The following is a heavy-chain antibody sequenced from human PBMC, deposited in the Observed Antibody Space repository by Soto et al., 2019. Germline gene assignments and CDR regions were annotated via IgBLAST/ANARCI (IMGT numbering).Heavy chain of an antibody. CDR2: IVVGSGNT. CDR3: AAGHEQQLLWGDYYGMDV. D-gene: IGHD6-13*01. Sequence: QMQLVQSGPEVKKPGTSVKVSCKASGFTFTSSAVQWVRQARGQRLEWIGWIVVGSGNTNYAQKFQERVTITRDMSTSTAYMELSSLRSEDTAVYYCAAGHEQQLLWGDYYGMDVWGQGTTVTVSS. CDR1: GFTFTSSA. V-gene: IGHV1-58*01. J-gene: IGHJ6*02.